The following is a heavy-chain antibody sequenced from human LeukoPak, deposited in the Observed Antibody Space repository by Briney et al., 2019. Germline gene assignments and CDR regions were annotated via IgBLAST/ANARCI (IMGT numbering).Heavy chain of an antibody. CDR1: GDSISTYY. V-gene: IGHV4-59*01. D-gene: IGHD3-22*01. CDR2: IYYRVTS. Sequence: SETLSLTCTVSGDSISTYYWSWIRQPPGKGLEWIGYIYYRVTSDYNPSLKSRVTMSVDMSTRQISLKLSSVTAADTAVYYCARDYPPYYYDSSGTPFDYWGQGTLVTVSS. J-gene: IGHJ4*02. CDR3: ARDYPPYYYDSSGTPFDY.